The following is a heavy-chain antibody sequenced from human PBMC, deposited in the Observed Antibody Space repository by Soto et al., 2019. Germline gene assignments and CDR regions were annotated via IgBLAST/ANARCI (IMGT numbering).Heavy chain of an antibody. D-gene: IGHD6-19*01. V-gene: IGHV1-8*01. CDR1: GDTFSDYD. Sequence: KVSCKASGDTFSDYDINWVRQAPGQGLEWIGWIHLESRKTSFAQKFQGRLTMTGDTSIDTAYMDLTSLTSEDTAVYYCAITPGWFAGMAVWGQGTTVTVSS. CDR2: IHLESRKT. CDR3: AITPGWFAGMAV. J-gene: IGHJ6*02.